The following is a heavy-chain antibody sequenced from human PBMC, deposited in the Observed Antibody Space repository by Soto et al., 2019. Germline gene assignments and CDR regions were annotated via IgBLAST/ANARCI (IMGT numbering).Heavy chain of an antibody. Sequence: SVKVSCKASGGTFSSYAISWVRQAPGQELEWMGGINPIFGTTNYAQKFQGRVTMTGNDSISTAYMELSSLRSEDTAVYYCARGGAFGSGWSVLAFDIWGQGTMVTVSS. J-gene: IGHJ3*02. D-gene: IGHD6-19*01. CDR3: ARGGAFGSGWSVLAFDI. CDR2: INPIFGTT. V-gene: IGHV1-69*13. CDR1: GGTFSSYA.